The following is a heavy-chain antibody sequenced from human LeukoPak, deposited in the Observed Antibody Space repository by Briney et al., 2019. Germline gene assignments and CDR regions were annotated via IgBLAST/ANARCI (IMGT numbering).Heavy chain of an antibody. Sequence: GSSVKVSCKASGGTFSSYAISWVRQAPGQGLEWMGGIIPIFGTANYAQKFQGRVTITADESTSTAYMELSSLRSEDTAVYYCASLPDKYYDSSGYYXGWGQGTLVTV. D-gene: IGHD3-22*01. CDR2: IIPIFGTA. CDR3: ASLPDKYYDSSGYYXG. CDR1: GGTFSSYA. V-gene: IGHV1-69*01. J-gene: IGHJ4*02.